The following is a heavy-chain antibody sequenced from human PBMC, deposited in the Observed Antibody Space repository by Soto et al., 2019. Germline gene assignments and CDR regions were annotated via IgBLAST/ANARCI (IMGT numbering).Heavy chain of an antibody. V-gene: IGHV3-23*01. J-gene: IGHJ4*02. CDR1: GFTFSNHA. CDR3: ANARGHYGDYESAFDY. CDR2: ISGSGGST. Sequence: GRLLRLSCAAAGFTFSNHAIRRVRKAPGKGLEWVSAISGSGGSTYYADSVKGRFTISRDNSKNTLYLQMNSLRAEDTAVYYCANARGHYGDYESAFDYWGQGTLVTVSS. D-gene: IGHD4-17*01.